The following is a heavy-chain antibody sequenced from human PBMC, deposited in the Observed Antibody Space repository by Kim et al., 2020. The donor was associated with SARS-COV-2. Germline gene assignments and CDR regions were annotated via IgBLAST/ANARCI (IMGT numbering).Heavy chain of an antibody. V-gene: IGHV1-58*02. CDR1: GFTLNISS. Sequence: SVKVSCKASGFTLNISSMQWVRQVRGQRPEWMGWIVLGSGYTHYAQKFQGRVTVTRDLSTATAYMELSSLRSEDTAVYYCAADAGYSYAVDVWGQGTTV. CDR3: AADAGYSYAVDV. J-gene: IGHJ6*02. CDR2: IVLGSGYT.